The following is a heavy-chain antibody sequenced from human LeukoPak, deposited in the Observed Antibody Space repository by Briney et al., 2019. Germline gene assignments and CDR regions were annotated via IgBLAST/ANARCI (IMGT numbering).Heavy chain of an antibody. V-gene: IGHV3-30*04. CDR3: TTEGLLWFGESNVYFDY. J-gene: IGHJ4*02. Sequence: GGSLRLSCAASGFTFSSYAMHWVRQAPGKGLEWVAVISYDGSNKYYADSVKGRFTISRDNSKNTLYLQMNSLKTEDTAVYYCTTEGLLWFGESNVYFDYWGQGTLVTVSS. CDR2: ISYDGSNK. D-gene: IGHD3-10*01. CDR1: GFTFSSYA.